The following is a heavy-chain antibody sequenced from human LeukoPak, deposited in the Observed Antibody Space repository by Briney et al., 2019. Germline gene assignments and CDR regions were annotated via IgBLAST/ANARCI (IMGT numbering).Heavy chain of an antibody. V-gene: IGHV6-1*01. Sequence: SQTLSLTCAISGDSVSSNSAAWNWIRQSPSRGLEWLGRTYYRSKWYNDYAVSVKSRITINPDTSKNQFSLQLNSVTPEDTAVYYCARAFSGSDITELEDYHYGMDVWGQGTTVTVSS. CDR1: GDSVSSNSAA. CDR2: TYYRSKWYN. D-gene: IGHD1-1*01. CDR3: ARAFSGSDITELEDYHYGMDV. J-gene: IGHJ6*02.